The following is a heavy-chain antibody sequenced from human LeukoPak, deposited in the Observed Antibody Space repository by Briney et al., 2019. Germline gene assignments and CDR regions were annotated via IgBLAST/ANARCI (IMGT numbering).Heavy chain of an antibody. CDR3: ARDRRYYYGSGSYWDY. CDR2: ISYDGSNK. V-gene: IGHV3-30*04. Sequence: PGRSLRLSCAASGFTFSSYAMHWVRQAPGKGLEWVAVISYDGSNKYYADSVKGRFTISRDNSKNTLYLQMNSLRAEDTAVYYCARDRRYYYGSGSYWDYWGQGTLVTVSS. J-gene: IGHJ4*02. D-gene: IGHD3-10*01. CDR1: GFTFSSYA.